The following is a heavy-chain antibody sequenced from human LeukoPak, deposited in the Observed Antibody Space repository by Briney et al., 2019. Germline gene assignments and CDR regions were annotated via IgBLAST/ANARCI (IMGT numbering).Heavy chain of an antibody. D-gene: IGHD1/OR15-1a*01. CDR1: GGSISSSSYY. Sequence: SSETLSLTCTVSGGSISSSSYYWGWIRQPPGKGLEWIGSIYYSGSTYYNPSLKSRVTISVDTSKNQFSLKLSSVTAADTAVYYCARATLTGTQVDYWAREPWSPSPQ. CDR3: ARATLTGTQVDY. CDR2: IYYSGST. V-gene: IGHV4-39*07. J-gene: IGHJ4*02.